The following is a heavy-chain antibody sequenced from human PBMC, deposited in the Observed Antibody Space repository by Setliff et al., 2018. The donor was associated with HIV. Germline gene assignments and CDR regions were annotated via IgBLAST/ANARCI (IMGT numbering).Heavy chain of an antibody. CDR2: IYTSGTT. J-gene: IGHJ4*02. CDR3: ARDSPLDYGDYYFDY. CDR1: GGSISSGDYY. D-gene: IGHD4-17*01. V-gene: IGHV4-61*08. Sequence: KPSETLSLTCTVSGGSISSGDYYWSWIRQPPGKGLEWIGYIYTSGTTNYNASLKSRVTMSVDMSKNQFSLKVNSVTAADTAVYYCARDSPLDYGDYYFDYWGRGTLVTVSS.